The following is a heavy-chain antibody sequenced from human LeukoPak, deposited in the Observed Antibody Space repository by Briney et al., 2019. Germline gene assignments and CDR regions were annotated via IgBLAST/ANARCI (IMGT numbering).Heavy chain of an antibody. V-gene: IGHV3-23*01. CDR2: LSRSGTTT. CDR3: AKEQRIRHCRESVCMEGYYFDY. D-gene: IGHD2-15*01. J-gene: IGHJ4*02. Sequence: PGRSLRLSCGGTGFNFNMFAMHWVRQAPGKGLEWVSGLSRSGTTTNYADSVKGSFTISRDKSKHTMLLQMNSLRPEDTDIYCCAKEQRIRHCRESVCMEGYYFDYWGQGALVTVSS. CDR1: GFNFNMFA.